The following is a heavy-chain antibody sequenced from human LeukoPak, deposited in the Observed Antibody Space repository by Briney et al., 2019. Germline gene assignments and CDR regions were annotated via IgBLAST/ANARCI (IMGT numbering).Heavy chain of an antibody. D-gene: IGHD6-19*01. CDR2: INWNGGST. CDR1: GFTFDDYG. Sequence: GGSLRLSCAASGFTFDDYGMSWVRQAPGKGLEWVSGINWNGGSTGYTDSVKGRFTISRDNSKNTLYLQMNSLRAEDTAVYYCAKDRWRGSAVADLFDYWGQGTLVTVSS. J-gene: IGHJ4*02. CDR3: AKDRWRGSAVADLFDY. V-gene: IGHV3-20*04.